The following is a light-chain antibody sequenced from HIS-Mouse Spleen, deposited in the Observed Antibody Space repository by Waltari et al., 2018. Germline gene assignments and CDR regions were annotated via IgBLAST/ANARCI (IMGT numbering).Light chain of an antibody. V-gene: IGLV2-11*01. J-gene: IGLJ2*01. CDR3: CSYAGSYTLV. CDR2: DVS. Sequence: QSALTQPASVSGSPGQSITISCTGTSSDVGGYNYVSWYQQHPGNAPKLMIYDVSKRPSGVPDRFSGSKSGNTASLTISGLQAEDEADYYCCSYAGSYTLVFGGGTKLTVL. CDR1: SSDVGGYNY.